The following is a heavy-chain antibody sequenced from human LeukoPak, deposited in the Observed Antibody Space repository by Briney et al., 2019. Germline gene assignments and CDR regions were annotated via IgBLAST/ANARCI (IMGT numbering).Heavy chain of an antibody. Sequence: GGSLRLSCAASGFTFSSYEMTWVRQAPGKGLEWVSYISSSGSTIYYADSVKGRFTISRDNAKNSLYLQMNSLRAEDTAVYYCARVGSGWSDYYYYGMDVWGQGTTVTVSS. D-gene: IGHD6-19*01. J-gene: IGHJ6*02. V-gene: IGHV3-48*03. CDR1: GFTFSSYE. CDR3: ARVGSGWSDYYYYGMDV. CDR2: ISSSGSTI.